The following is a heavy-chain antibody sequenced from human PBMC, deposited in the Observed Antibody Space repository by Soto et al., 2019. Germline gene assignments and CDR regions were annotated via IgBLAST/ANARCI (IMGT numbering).Heavy chain of an antibody. J-gene: IGHJ5*02. CDR2: IHYSGST. CDR1: GGSITSYY. V-gene: IGHV4-59*01. CDR3: ASESAVSHKNHWFEP. D-gene: IGHD6-13*01. Sequence: PSETLSLTCTVSGGSITSYYWSWVRHPPGQGLEWIGFIHYSGSTKYNPSLKSRVTISVDPSQNQLSLKLSSVTAADTAVYYCASESAVSHKNHWFEPLGQGTRVNVSS.